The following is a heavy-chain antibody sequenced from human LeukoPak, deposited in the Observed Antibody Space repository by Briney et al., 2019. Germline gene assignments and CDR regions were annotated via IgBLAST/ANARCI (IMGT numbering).Heavy chain of an antibody. J-gene: IGHJ4*02. CDR3: AREVYYYDSSGFYYSGGFGY. V-gene: IGHV3-23*01. Sequence: ETLSLTCAVYGGSFSGYYWSWVRQAPGKGLEWVSAISGRGGSTYYADSVKGRFTISRDNAKNSLYLQMNSLRAEDTAVYYCAREVYYYDSSGFYYSGGFGYWGQGTLLTVSS. D-gene: IGHD3-22*01. CDR2: ISGRGGST. CDR1: GGSFSGYY.